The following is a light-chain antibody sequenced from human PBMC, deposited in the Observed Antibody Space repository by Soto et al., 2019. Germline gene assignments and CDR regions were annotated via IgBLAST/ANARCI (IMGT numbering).Light chain of an antibody. Sequence: EIFLTHSPGTRSLSPGEKATLPSRPSQSVRSSYLAWYQQKPRQAPRLLIYGASSRATGIPDRFSGSGSGTDFTLTISRLETEDFAVYYCQQYGSSPTFGQGTKVDIK. CDR2: GAS. CDR3: QQYGSSPT. V-gene: IGKV3-20*01. CDR1: QSVRSSY. J-gene: IGKJ1*01.